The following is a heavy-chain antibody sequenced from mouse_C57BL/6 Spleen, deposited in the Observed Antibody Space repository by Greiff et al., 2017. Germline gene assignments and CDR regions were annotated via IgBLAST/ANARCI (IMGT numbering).Heavy chain of an antibody. J-gene: IGHJ3*01. CDR1: GYTFTDYN. V-gene: IGHV1-22*01. Sequence: EVKLQESGPELVKPGASVKMSCKASGYTFTDYNMHWVKQSHGKSLEWIGYINPNNGGTSYNQKFKGKATLTVNKSSSTAYMELRSLTSEDSAVYYCASSYYAPFAYWGQGTLVTVSA. CDR3: ASSYYAPFAY. CDR2: INPNNGGT. D-gene: IGHD1-1*01.